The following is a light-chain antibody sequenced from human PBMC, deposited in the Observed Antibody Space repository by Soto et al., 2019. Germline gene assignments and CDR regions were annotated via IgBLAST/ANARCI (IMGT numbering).Light chain of an antibody. CDR1: QSVGSS. CDR2: DTS. V-gene: IGKV3-15*01. CDR3: QQYGSSKT. Sequence: EIVLTQSPAALSVSPGERATLSCWASQSVGSSLNWYQQKPGQAPRLLIYDTSIRATGIPARFSGSGSGTEFTLTIASLQSEDFAVYYCQQYGSSKTFGQGTKVDIK. J-gene: IGKJ1*01.